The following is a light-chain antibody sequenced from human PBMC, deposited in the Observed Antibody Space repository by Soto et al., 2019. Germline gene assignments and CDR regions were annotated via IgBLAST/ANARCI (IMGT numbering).Light chain of an antibody. V-gene: IGKV3-15*01. CDR1: QNLRSS. J-gene: IGKJ1*01. Sequence: GMTQSPATLSVSPRERSTLSCKASQNLRSSLAWYQQKPGQAPRLLIYGASTRATGIPARFSGSGSGTEFTLTISSLKPEDFAVYFCQQYNIWPQTFGHGTKVDIK. CDR2: GAS. CDR3: QQYNIWPQT.